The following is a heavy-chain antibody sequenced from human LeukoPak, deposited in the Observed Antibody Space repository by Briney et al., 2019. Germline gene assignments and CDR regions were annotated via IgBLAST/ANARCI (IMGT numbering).Heavy chain of an antibody. D-gene: IGHD1-26*01. V-gene: IGHV1-18*01. J-gene: IGHJ4*02. CDR3: ARASVVVGTAIDY. Sequence: ASVKVSCKASGGTFSSYAISWVRQAPGQGLEWMGWISANNGNTNYAQKLQGRVTMTTDTSTSTAYMDLRSLRSDDTAVYYCARASVVVGTAIDYWGQGTLVTVSS. CDR1: GGTFSSYA. CDR2: ISANNGNT.